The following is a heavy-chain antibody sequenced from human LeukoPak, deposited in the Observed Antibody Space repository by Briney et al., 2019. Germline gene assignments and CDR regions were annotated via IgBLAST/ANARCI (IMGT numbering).Heavy chain of an antibody. CDR2: IYSGGST. CDR1: GFTVSGNY. J-gene: IGHJ3*02. V-gene: IGHV3-66*01. CDR3: AAKGYYYDSSSPSI. D-gene: IGHD3-22*01. Sequence: GGSLRLSCAASGFTVSGNYMSWVRQAPGKGLEWVSVIYSGGSTYYADSVKGRFTISRDNSKNTLYLQMNSLRAEDTAVYYCAAKGYYYDSSSPSIWGQGTMVTVSS.